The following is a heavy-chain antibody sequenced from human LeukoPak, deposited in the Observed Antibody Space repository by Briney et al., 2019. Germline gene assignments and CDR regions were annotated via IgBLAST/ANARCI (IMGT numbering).Heavy chain of an antibody. D-gene: IGHD3-10*01. CDR2: ISSNGGST. CDR3: ARGPMVRAD. V-gene: IGHV3-64*01. Sequence: RTGGSLRLSCAASGFTFSSYGMSWVRQAPGKGLEYVSAISSNGGSTYYANSVKGRFTISRDNSKNTLYLQMGSLRAEDMAVYYCARGPMVRADWGQGTLVTVSS. CDR1: GFTFSSYG. J-gene: IGHJ4*02.